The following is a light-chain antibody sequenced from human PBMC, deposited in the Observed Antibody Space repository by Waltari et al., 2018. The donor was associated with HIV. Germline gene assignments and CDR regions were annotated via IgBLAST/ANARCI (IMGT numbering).Light chain of an antibody. Sequence: DIQMSQAPSSLSASVGDRVTITCRASRDISTDLAWYQQKSGEVPKFLIYGASTLRSGVSSRFRGSGSATEFTLTINGLQPEDAASYYCQNYDSAPVAFGQGTRLEI. J-gene: IGKJ5*01. CDR1: RDISTD. CDR3: QNYDSAPVA. CDR2: GAS. V-gene: IGKV1-27*01.